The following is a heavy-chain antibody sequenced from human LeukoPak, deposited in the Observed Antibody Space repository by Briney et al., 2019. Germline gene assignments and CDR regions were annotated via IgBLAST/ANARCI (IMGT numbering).Heavy chain of an antibody. V-gene: IGHV1-18*04. D-gene: IGHD3-10*01. CDR1: GYTFTSYG. CDR3: ARCLYGSGSYYYQDWFDP. Sequence: ASVKVSCKASGYTFTSYGISWVRQAPGQGLEWIGLISAYNGNTNYAQKLQGRVTMTTDTSTSTAYMELRSLRSDDTAVYYCARCLYGSGSYYYQDWFDPWGQGTLVTVSS. CDR2: ISAYNGNT. J-gene: IGHJ5*02.